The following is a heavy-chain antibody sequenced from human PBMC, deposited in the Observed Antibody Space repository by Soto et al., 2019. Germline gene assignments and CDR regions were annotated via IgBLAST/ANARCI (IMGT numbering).Heavy chain of an antibody. J-gene: IGHJ4*03. CDR3: ARDPPYSSGWIGYFDY. D-gene: IGHD6-19*01. CDR1: GGTFSSYA. CDR2: IIPIFGTA. V-gene: IGHV1-69*12. Sequence: QVQLVQSGAEVKKPGSSVKVSCKASGGTFSSYAISWVRQAPGQGLEWMGGIIPIFGTANYAQKFQGRVTMTADESTSTAYLELSGLGSEDTAVYYCARDPPYSSGWIGYFDYWGQGTLGTVSS.